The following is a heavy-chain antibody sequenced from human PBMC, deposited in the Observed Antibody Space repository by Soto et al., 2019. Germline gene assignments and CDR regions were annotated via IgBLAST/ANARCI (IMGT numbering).Heavy chain of an antibody. D-gene: IGHD6-19*01. V-gene: IGHV1-2*02. Sequence: QVQLVQSGAEVKKPGASVKVSCKASGYIFSDYYMHWVRQAPGQGLECMGWINPNSGDTIYAQKFQGRVTVTGGPSISTAYMELSRLTSDDTAVYYCVRGRAVAGINDEACEHWGQGTMVTVSS. CDR2: INPNSGDT. J-gene: IGHJ3*01. CDR3: VRGRAVAGINDEACEH. CDR1: GYIFSDYY.